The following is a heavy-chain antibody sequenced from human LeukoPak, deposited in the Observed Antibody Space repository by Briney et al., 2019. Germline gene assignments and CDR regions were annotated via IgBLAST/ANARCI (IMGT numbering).Heavy chain of an antibody. Sequence: GATVKVSCKASGYTFISYYMHWVRQAPGQGLEWMGIINLSGVGTRHAQKFQGRVTMSRDTSTSTVYMDLSSLRSEDTAVYYCAGSSVERQQLARFDYWGQGTLVTVS. J-gene: IGHJ4*02. V-gene: IGHV1-46*01. D-gene: IGHD6-13*01. CDR2: INLSGVGT. CDR3: AGSSVERQQLARFDY. CDR1: GYTFISYY.